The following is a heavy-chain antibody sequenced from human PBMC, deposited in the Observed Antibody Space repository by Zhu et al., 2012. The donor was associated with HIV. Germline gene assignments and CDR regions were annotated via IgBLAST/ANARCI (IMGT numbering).Heavy chain of an antibody. V-gene: IGHV4-39*01. J-gene: IGHJ4*02. D-gene: IGHD2-2*01. Sequence: QVQLQESGPGLVKPSETPSLICTVSGGSISRSNYYWGWIRQPPGKGLEWIGSIYYSGSTFYNPSLKSRVTISMDTSKNQFSLKLSSVTAADTAVYYCASRYCSSSSCLYDYWGQGTLVTVSS. CDR2: IYYSGST. CDR1: GGSISRSNYY. CDR3: ASRYCSSSSCLYDY.